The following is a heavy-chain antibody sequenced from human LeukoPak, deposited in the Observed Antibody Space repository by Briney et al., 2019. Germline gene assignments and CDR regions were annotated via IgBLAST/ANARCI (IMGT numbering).Heavy chain of an antibody. CDR2: IIPILGIA. Sequence: AASVKVSCKASGGTFSSYTISWVRQAPGQGLEWMGRIIPILGIANYAQKFQGRVTITADKSTSTAYMELSSLRSEDTAVYYCARHDGTGYSSSWYEYWGQGTLVTVSS. CDR1: GGTFSSYT. V-gene: IGHV1-69*02. J-gene: IGHJ4*02. D-gene: IGHD6-13*01. CDR3: ARHDGTGYSSSWYEY.